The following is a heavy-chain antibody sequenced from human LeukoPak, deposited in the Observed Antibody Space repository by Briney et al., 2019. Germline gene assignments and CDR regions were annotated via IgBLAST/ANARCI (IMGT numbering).Heavy chain of an antibody. D-gene: IGHD3-22*01. J-gene: IGHJ4*02. CDR2: ISWDGTT. V-gene: IGHV3-43*01. Sequence: GGSLRLSCTASGFTFKDYTMHWVRQPRGKTLEWVSLISWDGTTYYRDSVKGRFTISRDKSKDSLYLQMDSLRSEDTAFYYCVKDLSYESSGSFFDSWGQGTLLTVS. CDR1: GFTFKDYT. CDR3: VKDLSYESSGSFFDS.